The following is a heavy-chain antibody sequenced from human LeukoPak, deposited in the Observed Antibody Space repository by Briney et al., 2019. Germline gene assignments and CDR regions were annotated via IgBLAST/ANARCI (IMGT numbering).Heavy chain of an antibody. CDR3: ARDCQELAIGHDY. D-gene: IGHD6-13*01. CDR2: LSSSGDTT. Sequence: GGSLRLSCTASGFSFGNYVMTWVRQAPGKGLEWVSSLSSSGDTTYYADSVKGRFTLSRDNSKNTLDLQMKSLRAADTGVYYCARDCQELAIGHDYWGQGTLVTVSS. V-gene: IGHV3-23*01. CDR1: GFSFGNYV. J-gene: IGHJ4*02.